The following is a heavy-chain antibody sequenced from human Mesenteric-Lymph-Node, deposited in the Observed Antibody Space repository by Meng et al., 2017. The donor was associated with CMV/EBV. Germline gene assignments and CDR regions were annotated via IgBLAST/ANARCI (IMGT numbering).Heavy chain of an antibody. J-gene: IGHJ4*02. CDR2: INHSGST. D-gene: IGHD3-9*01. CDR1: GGSFSGYY. Sequence: QVELHQGVAGLLKPSETLAVTCAVYGGSFSGYYLNWIRQSPEKGLEWIGEINHSGSTTYNPSFTSRIIISVDTSTNQISLNMSSVTAADTAVYYCARGSSYDILTGYFDYWGQGALVTVSS. CDR3: ARGSSYDILTGYFDY. V-gene: IGHV4-34*01.